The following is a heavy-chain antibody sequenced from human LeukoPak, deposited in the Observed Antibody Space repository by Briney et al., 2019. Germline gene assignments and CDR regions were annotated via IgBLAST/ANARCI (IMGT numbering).Heavy chain of an antibody. V-gene: IGHV3-21*01. D-gene: IGHD4-23*01. CDR2: ISSSSSYI. CDR3: ASDYGGNFQDAFDI. CDR1: GFTFSSYS. J-gene: IGHJ3*02. Sequence: PGGSLRLSCAASGFTFSSYSMNWVRQAPGKGLEWVSSISSSSSYIYYADSVKGRFTISRDNAKNSLYLQMNSLRAEDTAVYYCASDYGGNFQDAFDIWGQGTMVTVPS.